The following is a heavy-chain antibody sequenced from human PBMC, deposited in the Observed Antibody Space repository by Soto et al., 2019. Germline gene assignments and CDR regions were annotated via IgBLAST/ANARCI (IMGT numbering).Heavy chain of an antibody. CDR3: AREGQGRNETRMTTGYYYYYGMDV. V-gene: IGHV3-21*01. CDR1: GFTFSSYS. Sequence: GFLSISCAASGFTFSSYSMNWVRQSPGKGLDWLSSISSSSSYIYYADSVKGRFTISRDNSKNTLYLQMNSLRAEDTAVYCCAREGQGRNETRMTTGYYYYYGMDVWGQGTTVTVSS. D-gene: IGHD1-1*01. CDR2: ISSSSSYI. J-gene: IGHJ6*02.